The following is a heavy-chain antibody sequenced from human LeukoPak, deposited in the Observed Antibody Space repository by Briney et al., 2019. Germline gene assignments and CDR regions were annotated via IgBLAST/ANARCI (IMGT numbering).Heavy chain of an antibody. V-gene: IGHV3-74*01. CDR3: VRDKTRNDFDY. J-gene: IGHJ4*02. CDR1: GFTFSNCW. CDR2: ISSDGGSS. D-gene: IGHD1-14*01. Sequence: PGGSLRLSCAASGFTFSNCWMHWVRQAPAKGLVWVSRISSDGGSSTYADSVKGRFTVSRDNAKNTLYLQMNSLRAEDTAVYYCVRDKTRNDFDYWGQGTLVTVSS.